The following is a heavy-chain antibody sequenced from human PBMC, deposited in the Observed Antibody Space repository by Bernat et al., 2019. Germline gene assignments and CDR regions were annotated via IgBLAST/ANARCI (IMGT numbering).Heavy chain of an antibody. CDR1: GGTFSSYA. Sequence: QVQLVQSGAEVKKPGSSVKVSCKASGGTFSSYAISWVRQAPGQGLEWMGGIIHIFGTANYAQKFQGRVTITADESTSTAYMELSSVRSEDTAVYYCARDKRIRTQYCYYCGMDVWGQGTTVTVSS. CDR3: ARDKRIRTQYCYYCGMDV. J-gene: IGHJ6*02. V-gene: IGHV1-69*01. CDR2: IIHIFGTA. D-gene: IGHD1-14*01.